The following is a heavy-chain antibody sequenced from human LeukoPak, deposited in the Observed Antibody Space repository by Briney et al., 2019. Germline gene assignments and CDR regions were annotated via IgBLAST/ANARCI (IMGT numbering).Heavy chain of an antibody. V-gene: IGHV3-21*01. CDR1: GFTFSSYS. Sequence: GGSLRLSCAASGFTFSSYSMNWVRQAPGKGLEWVSSISSSGSYIYYADSVKGRFTFSRDNAKNSLYLQMDSLRADDTAVYYCARSRSGLVLDYWGQGTLVTVSS. CDR3: ARSRSGLVLDY. D-gene: IGHD3-22*01. CDR2: ISSSGSYI. J-gene: IGHJ4*02.